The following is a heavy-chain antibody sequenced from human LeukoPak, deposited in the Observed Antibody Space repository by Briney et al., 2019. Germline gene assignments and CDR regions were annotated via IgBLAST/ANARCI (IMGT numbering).Heavy chain of an antibody. J-gene: IGHJ4*02. D-gene: IGHD5-18*01. V-gene: IGHV3-30*18. CDR1: GFTFSSYG. CDR3: AKPVSVDTAMVPCDY. CDR2: ISSDGRNT. Sequence: GRSLRLSCAASGFTFSSYGMHWVRQAPGKGLEWVAVISSDGRNTYYADSVKGRFTISRDNSKNTLYLQMNSLSGEDTAVYYCAKPVSVDTAMVPCDYWGQGTLVTVSS.